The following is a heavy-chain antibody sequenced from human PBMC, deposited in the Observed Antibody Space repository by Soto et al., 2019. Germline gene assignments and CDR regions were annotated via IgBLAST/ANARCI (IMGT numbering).Heavy chain of an antibody. CDR3: ARSRRTYDSSGYLYNWFDP. V-gene: IGHV1-2*04. Sequence: GASVKVSCKASGYTFTGYYMHWVRQAPGQGLEWMGWINPNSGGTNYAQKFQGWVTMTRDTSISTAYMELSRLRSDDTAVYYCARSRRTYDSSGYLYNWFDPWGQGTLVTVYS. J-gene: IGHJ5*02. CDR1: GYTFTGYY. D-gene: IGHD3-22*01. CDR2: INPNSGGT.